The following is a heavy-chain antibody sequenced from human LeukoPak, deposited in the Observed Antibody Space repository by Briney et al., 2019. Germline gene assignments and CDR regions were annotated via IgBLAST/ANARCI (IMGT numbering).Heavy chain of an antibody. CDR3: ARYIWGSYPTFEDY. Sequence: PSETLSLTCTVSGGSISSYYWSWIRQPPGKGLEWIGYISYSGSTSYNPSLKSRVTISVDTSKNQFSLKLNSVTAADTAVYYCARYIWGSYPTFEDYWGQGSLVTVSS. V-gene: IGHV4-59*01. CDR2: ISYSGST. CDR1: GGSISSYY. J-gene: IGHJ4*02. D-gene: IGHD3-16*02.